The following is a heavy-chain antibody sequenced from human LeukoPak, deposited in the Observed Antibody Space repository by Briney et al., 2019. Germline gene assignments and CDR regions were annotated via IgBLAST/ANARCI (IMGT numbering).Heavy chain of an antibody. CDR3: ARDGGDYSPIDY. CDR2: MYSSGNS. V-gene: IGHV4-30-4*01. D-gene: IGHD4-17*01. Sequence: SETLSLTCTVSGGSISRGDYYWSWIRQPPGKGLEWIGYMYSSGNSYYNPSLKSRVAISADTSKNQFSLEVSSVTAADTAEYYCARDGGDYSPIDYWGQGTLVTVSA. CDR1: GGSISRGDYY. J-gene: IGHJ4*02.